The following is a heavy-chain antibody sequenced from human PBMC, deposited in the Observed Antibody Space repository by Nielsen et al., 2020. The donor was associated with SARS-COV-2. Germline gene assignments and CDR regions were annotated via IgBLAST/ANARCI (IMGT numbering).Heavy chain of an antibody. CDR3: TTGRVLRGSGSYYY. D-gene: IGHD3-10*01. Sequence: GESLKISCAASGFTFSNAWMSWVRQAPGKGLEWVGRIKSKTDGGTTDYAAPVKGRFTISRDDSKNTLYLQMNSLKTEDTAVYYCTTGRVLRGSGSYYYWGQGTLVTVSS. CDR2: IKSKTDGGTT. J-gene: IGHJ4*02. V-gene: IGHV3-15*01. CDR1: GFTFSNAW.